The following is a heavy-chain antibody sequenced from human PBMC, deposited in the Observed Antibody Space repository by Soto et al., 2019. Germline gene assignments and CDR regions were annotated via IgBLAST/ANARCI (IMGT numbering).Heavy chain of an antibody. V-gene: IGHV4-59*01. D-gene: IGHD3-22*01. CDR1: GGSISSYY. CDR2: IYYSGST. CDR3: AREGYSSGYYYYYGMDV. Sequence: SETLSLTCTVSGGSISSYYWSWIRQPPGKGLEWIGYIYYSGSTNYNPSLKSRVTISVDTSKDQFSLKLSSVTAADTAVYYCAREGYSSGYYYYYGMDVWGQGTTVTVSS. J-gene: IGHJ6*02.